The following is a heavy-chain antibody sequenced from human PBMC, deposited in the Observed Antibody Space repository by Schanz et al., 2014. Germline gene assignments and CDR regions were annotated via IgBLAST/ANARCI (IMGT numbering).Heavy chain of an antibody. Sequence: QVQLVQSAPEVKKPGSSVKVSCKASGGTFSSSTLTWVRQAPGQGLEWMGRIIPILDKTNYAQKFQGRVTMTADKSAITAYMELSSLRSEDTAVYYCARGLGDERWLDLNEAFDIWGQGTIVTVSS. CDR3: ARGLGDERWLDLNEAFDI. J-gene: IGHJ3*02. CDR1: GGTFSSST. CDR2: IIPILDKT. D-gene: IGHD6-19*01. V-gene: IGHV1-69*04.